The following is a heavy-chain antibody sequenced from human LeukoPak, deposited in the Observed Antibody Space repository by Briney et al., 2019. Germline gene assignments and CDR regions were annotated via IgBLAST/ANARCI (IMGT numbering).Heavy chain of an antibody. J-gene: IGHJ5*02. CDR3: ARDSRTNSLPNWFDP. V-gene: IGHV3-7*01. Sequence: GGSLRLSCAASGFTFSSYLMSWVRQAPGKGLEWVANIKQDGSEKYYVDSVKGRFTISRDNAKNSLYLQMNSLRAEDTAVYYCARDSRTNSLPNWFDPWGQGTLVTVSS. CDR2: IKQDGSEK. D-gene: IGHD1-14*01. CDR1: GFTFSSYL.